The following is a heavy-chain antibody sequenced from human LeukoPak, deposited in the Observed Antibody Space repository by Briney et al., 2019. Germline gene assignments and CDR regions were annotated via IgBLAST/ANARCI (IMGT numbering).Heavy chain of an antibody. CDR2: ISGDGGST. CDR1: GFTFDDYA. J-gene: IGHJ6*02. D-gene: IGHD3-3*01. V-gene: IGHV3-43*02. Sequence: GGSLRLSCAASGFTFDDYAMHWVRQAPGKGLEWVSLISGDGGSTYYADSVKGRFTISRDNSKNSLYLQMNSLGTEDTALYYCAKDIENFWSGYNYGMDVWGQGTTVTVSS. CDR3: AKDIENFWSGYNYGMDV.